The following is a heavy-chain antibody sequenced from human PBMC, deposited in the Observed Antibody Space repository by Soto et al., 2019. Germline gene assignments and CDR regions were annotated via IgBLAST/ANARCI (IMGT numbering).Heavy chain of an antibody. D-gene: IGHD3-3*02. CDR2: IFYLGSS. Sequence: SETLSLTCTVSGDSIISSDFYWGWVRQPPGKGLEWIGSIFYLGSSYYNPSLKSRVTMPVDTSKNQFSLRLRSVTAADTALYFCARHSLALRKNNWFDPWGQGIMVTVSS. CDR1: GDSIISSDFY. V-gene: IGHV4-39*01. CDR3: ARHSLALRKNNWFDP. J-gene: IGHJ5*02.